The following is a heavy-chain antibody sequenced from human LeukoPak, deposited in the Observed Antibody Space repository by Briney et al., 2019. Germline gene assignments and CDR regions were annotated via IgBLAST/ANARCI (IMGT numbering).Heavy chain of an antibody. CDR1: GFFFKAAY. CDR2: ISSSSSTI. V-gene: IGHV3-48*04. J-gene: IGHJ3*02. Sequence: PGGSLRLSCAASGFFFKAAYMNWVRQAPGKGLEWVSYISSSSSTIYYADSVKGRFTISRDNAENSLYLQMNSLRAEDTAVYYCARVAAAGIGVAFDIWGQGTMVTVSS. D-gene: IGHD6-13*01. CDR3: ARVAAAGIGVAFDI.